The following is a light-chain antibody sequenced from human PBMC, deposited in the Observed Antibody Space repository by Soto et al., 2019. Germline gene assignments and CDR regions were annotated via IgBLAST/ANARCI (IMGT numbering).Light chain of an antibody. J-gene: IGKJ4*01. Sequence: DIQMTQSPSTLSASVGDRVTITCRASQSISSWLAWYQQKPGKAPKLLIYDASSLESGVPSRFSGSGFGTEFTLTISSLQPDDFATYHCQQYNSWSGVTFGGGTKVDIK. V-gene: IGKV1-5*01. CDR3: QQYNSWSGVT. CDR1: QSISSW. CDR2: DAS.